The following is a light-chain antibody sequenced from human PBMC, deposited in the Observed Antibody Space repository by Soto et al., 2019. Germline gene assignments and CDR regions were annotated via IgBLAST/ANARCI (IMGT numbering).Light chain of an antibody. CDR3: QQRSNWPYT. CDR2: DAS. Sequence: EIVLTQSPATLSLSPGERATLSCRASQSVSSYLAWYQQKPGQAPRLLIYDASNRATGIPARFSGSGSGTDSTLTLTSLEPEDFAVYYCQQRSNWPYTFGQGTKLEIK. J-gene: IGKJ2*01. CDR1: QSVSSY. V-gene: IGKV3-11*01.